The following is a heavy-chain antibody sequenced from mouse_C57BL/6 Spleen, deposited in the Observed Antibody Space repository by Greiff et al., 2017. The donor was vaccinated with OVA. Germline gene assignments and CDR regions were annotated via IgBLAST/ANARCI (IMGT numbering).Heavy chain of an antibody. CDR3: AMGGYDGYPFAY. CDR2: IHPADSDT. Sequence: VQLQQSGAELVKPGASVKVSCKASGYTFTSYWMHWVKQRPGQGLEWIGRIHPADSDTNYNQKLKGKATLTVDKYSSTAYMQLSSLTSEDSAVYYCAMGGYDGYPFAYWGQGTLVTVSA. J-gene: IGHJ3*01. V-gene: IGHV1-74*01. CDR1: GYTFTSYW. D-gene: IGHD2-3*01.